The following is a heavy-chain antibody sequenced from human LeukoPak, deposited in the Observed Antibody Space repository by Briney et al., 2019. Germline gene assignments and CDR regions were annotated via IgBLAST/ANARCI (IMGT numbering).Heavy chain of an antibody. D-gene: IGHD6-19*01. CDR2: ISSSSSYI. CDR1: GFTFSSYS. Sequence: WGSLRLSCAASGFTFSSYSMNWGRQAPGKGLGWVSSISSSSSYIYYADSVKGRFTISRDNAKNSLYLQMNSLRAEDTAVYYCARDRTAVAGWGAFDIWGQGTMVTVSS. V-gene: IGHV3-21*01. CDR3: ARDRTAVAGWGAFDI. J-gene: IGHJ3*02.